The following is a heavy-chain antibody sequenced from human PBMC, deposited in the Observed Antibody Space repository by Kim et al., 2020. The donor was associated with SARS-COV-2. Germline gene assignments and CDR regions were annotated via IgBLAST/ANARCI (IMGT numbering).Heavy chain of an antibody. CDR1: GFTFSSYS. Sequence: GGSLRLSCAASGFTFSSYSMNWVRQAPGKGLEWVSSISSSSSYIYYADSVKGRFTISRDNAKNSLYLQMNSLRAEDTAVYYCARDFGVWQQLVDYYYGMDVWGQGTTVTVSS. V-gene: IGHV3-21*01. CDR3: ARDFGVWQQLVDYYYGMDV. CDR2: ISSSSSYI. J-gene: IGHJ6*02. D-gene: IGHD6-13*01.